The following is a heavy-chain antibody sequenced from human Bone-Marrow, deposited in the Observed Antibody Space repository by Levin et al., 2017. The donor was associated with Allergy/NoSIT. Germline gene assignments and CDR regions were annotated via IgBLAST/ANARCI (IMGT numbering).Heavy chain of an antibody. CDR2: ISGGGKMT. V-gene: IGHV3-23*01. CDR1: GFNFDTYA. J-gene: IGHJ4*02. Sequence: QAGGSLRLSCEVSGFNFDTYAMTWVRQAPGKGLEWVSAISGGGKMTYYADAVKGRFTISRDNSKNTLYLEMNSLTAEDTAVYYCAKTGTRRSLILVVTYFDYWGQGTLVTASS. D-gene: IGHD2-8*02. CDR3: AKTGTRRSLILVVTYFDY.